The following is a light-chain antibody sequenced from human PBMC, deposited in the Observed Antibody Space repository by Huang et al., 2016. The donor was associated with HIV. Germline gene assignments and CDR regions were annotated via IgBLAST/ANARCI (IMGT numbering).Light chain of an antibody. V-gene: IGKV3-11*01. CDR3: QQRTKWPPVLT. Sequence: EIVLTQSPATLSLSPGDRATLSCRASQSVGVYLAWYQQKPGQAPRLLIFDASNGATGIPDRFSGSGSGTDFTLTIDSLQPDDFAIYYCQQRTKWPPVLTFGGGTRVEIK. CDR2: DAS. CDR1: QSVGVY. J-gene: IGKJ4*01.